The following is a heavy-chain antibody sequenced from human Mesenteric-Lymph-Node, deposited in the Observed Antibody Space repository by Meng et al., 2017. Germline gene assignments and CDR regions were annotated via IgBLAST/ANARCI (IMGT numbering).Heavy chain of an antibody. V-gene: IGHV3-74*01. Sequence: GESLKISCAAPGFTFSSYWVNWVRQAPGKGLVWVSRINSDGSSTTYADSVKGRFTISRDNAKNTLYLQMSSLRAEDTAIYYCAREGAYCDSSSCYKYFQHWGQGTLVTVSS. CDR1: GFTFSSYW. CDR2: INSDGSST. CDR3: AREGAYCDSSSCYKYFQH. D-gene: IGHD3-22*01. J-gene: IGHJ1*01.